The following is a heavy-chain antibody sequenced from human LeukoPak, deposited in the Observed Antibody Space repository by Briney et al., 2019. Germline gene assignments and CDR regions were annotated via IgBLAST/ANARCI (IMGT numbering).Heavy chain of an antibody. CDR2: VSDGGRT. Sequence: SETLSLTCSVSGGSITSYYWSWIRQPPGKGLEWIGHVSDGGRTNYSPSLRSRVSTSVDTSKNQFSLKLNSVTAADTAVYFCARASTTFDDWGQGTLGTVSS. V-gene: IGHV4-59*01. CDR1: GGSITSYY. J-gene: IGHJ4*02. D-gene: IGHD1-14*01. CDR3: ARASTTFDD.